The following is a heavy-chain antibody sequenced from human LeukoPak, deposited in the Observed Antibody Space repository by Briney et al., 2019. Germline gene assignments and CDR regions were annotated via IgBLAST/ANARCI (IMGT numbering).Heavy chain of an antibody. CDR2: TYLGDSDT. CDR1: EYRFTNYW. V-gene: IGHV5-51*01. J-gene: IGHJ4*02. D-gene: IGHD6-13*01. Sequence: GESLKISCKGSEYRFTNYWIAWVRHMPGKGLEWMGITYLGDSDTRYSPSFQGQVTISADKSISTAYLQWSSLKASDTAMYYCARSISVISAAYFDSWGQGTLVTVSS. CDR3: ARSISVISAAYFDS.